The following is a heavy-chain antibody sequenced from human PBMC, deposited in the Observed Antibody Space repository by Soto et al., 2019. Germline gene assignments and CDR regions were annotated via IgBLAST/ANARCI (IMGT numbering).Heavy chain of an antibody. V-gene: IGHV4-30-4*01. CDR1: GASVTSGDYY. J-gene: IGHJ4*02. CDR3: ARGGLYDLWSGLFD. CDR2: MHDSGTT. Sequence: PSETLSLTCSVSGASVTSGDYYWNWIRRTPGTGLEWLGYMHDSGTTSYNPSLKSRVTISRDTSKNQFSLKLTSVSAADTAVYFCARGGLYDLWSGLFDWGQGIRVTVSS. D-gene: IGHD3-3*01.